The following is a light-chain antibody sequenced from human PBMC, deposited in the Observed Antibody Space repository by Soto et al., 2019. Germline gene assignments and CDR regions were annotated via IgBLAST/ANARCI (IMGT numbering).Light chain of an antibody. CDR3: QQYGSSFLT. J-gene: IGKJ4*01. CDR2: GAS. CDR1: QSVSSSY. V-gene: IGKV3-20*01. Sequence: EIVLTQSPGTLSLSPGERATLSCRASQSVSSSYLAWYQQKPGQAPRLLIYGASSRATGIPDRFSGSGSGTDSTLTISRLEPEDFAVYYCQQYGSSFLTFGGGTKVDIK.